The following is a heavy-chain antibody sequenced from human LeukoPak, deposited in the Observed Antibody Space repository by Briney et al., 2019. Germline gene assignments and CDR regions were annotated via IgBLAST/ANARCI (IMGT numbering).Heavy chain of an antibody. Sequence: PGGSLRLSCAASGFTFSSYAMSWVRQTPGKGLEWVSAISGSGGSTYYADSVKGRFTISRDNAKNSLFLQMNSLRAEDTAVYYCARGRGSSYGDPFDYWGQGTLVTVSS. CDR1: GFTFSSYA. J-gene: IGHJ4*02. CDR3: ARGRGSSYGDPFDY. D-gene: IGHD5-18*01. V-gene: IGHV3-23*01. CDR2: ISGSGGST.